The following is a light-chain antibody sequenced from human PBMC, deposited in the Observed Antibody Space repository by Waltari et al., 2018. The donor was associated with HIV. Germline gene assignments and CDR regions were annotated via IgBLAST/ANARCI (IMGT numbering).Light chain of an antibody. Sequence: QSALPPPASVSGSPAQSITIPCPGTRSDLGGYDSVSWYHQHPGKAPQLIIYEVSDRPSGVSNRFSGSKSGNTASLTISGLQAEDEADYHCTSYTKRNTYVFGTGTKVTVL. CDR2: EVS. V-gene: IGLV2-14*03. CDR1: RSDLGGYDS. CDR3: TSYTKRNTYV. J-gene: IGLJ1*01.